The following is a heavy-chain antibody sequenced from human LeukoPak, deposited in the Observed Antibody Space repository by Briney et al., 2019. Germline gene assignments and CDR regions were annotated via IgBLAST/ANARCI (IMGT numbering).Heavy chain of an antibody. D-gene: IGHD6-13*01. Sequence: GGSLRLSCAASGFTFSNFAMMWVRQAPGTGLQWVSTITGCGATFYADSVRGRFTIFRDTSMNTLFLQMNSLGAEDTAVYYCAKGAAAGKVDWFDPWGQGTLVTVSS. CDR2: ITGCGAT. CDR1: GFTFSNFA. V-gene: IGHV3-23*01. J-gene: IGHJ5*02. CDR3: AKGAAAGKVDWFDP.